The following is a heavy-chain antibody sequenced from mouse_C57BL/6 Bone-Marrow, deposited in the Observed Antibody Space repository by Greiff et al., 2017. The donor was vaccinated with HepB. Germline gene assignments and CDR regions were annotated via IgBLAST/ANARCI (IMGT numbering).Heavy chain of an antibody. J-gene: IGHJ2*01. Sequence: QVQLKESGPELVKPGASVKISCKASGYAFSSSWMNWVKQRPGKGLEWIGRIYPGDGDTNYNGKFKGKATLTADKSSSTAYMQLSSLTSEDSAVYFCAGYPYYFDYWGQGTTLTVSS. D-gene: IGHD1-2*01. CDR3: AGYPYYFDY. CDR1: GYAFSSSW. V-gene: IGHV1-82*01. CDR2: IYPGDGDT.